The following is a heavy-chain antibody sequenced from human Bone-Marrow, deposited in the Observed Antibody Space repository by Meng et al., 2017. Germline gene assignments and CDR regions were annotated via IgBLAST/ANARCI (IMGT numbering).Heavy chain of an antibody. V-gene: IGHV4-30-4*01. J-gene: IGHJ5*02. CDR3: ARVSPGRYCSSTSCYWFDP. CDR1: GGSISSGDYY. Sequence: QVQLQESGPGLVKPSQTLSLTCTVSGGSISSGDYYWSWIRQPPGKGLEWIGYIYYSGSTYYNPSLKSRATISVDTSKNQFSLKLSSVTAADTAVYYCARVSPGRYCSSTSCYWFDPWGQGTLVTVSS. D-gene: IGHD2-2*01. CDR2: IYYSGST.